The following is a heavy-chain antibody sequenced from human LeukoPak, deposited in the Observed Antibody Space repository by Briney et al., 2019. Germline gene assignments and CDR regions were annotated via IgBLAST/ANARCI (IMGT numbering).Heavy chain of an antibody. Sequence: SVKVSCKASGGTFSSYAISWVRQAPGQGLEWMGGIIPIFGTANYAQKFQGRVTITADESTNTAYMELSSLRSEDTAVYYCARPYDSRGYTYGMGVWGQGTTVTVSS. CDR1: GGTFSSYA. CDR2: IIPIFGTA. D-gene: IGHD3-22*01. V-gene: IGHV1-69*13. CDR3: ARPYDSRGYTYGMGV. J-gene: IGHJ6*02.